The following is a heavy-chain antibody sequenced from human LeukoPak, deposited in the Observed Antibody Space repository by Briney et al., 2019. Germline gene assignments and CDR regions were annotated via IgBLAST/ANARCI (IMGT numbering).Heavy chain of an antibody. Sequence: GGSLRLSCAASGFTFSTYTMHWVRQAPGKGLEWVSVIYSGGNIYYADSVKGRFTISRDNSKNTLYLQMNSLRVEDTAVYYCSRESTMMDEDWGQGTLVTVSS. D-gene: IGHD3-22*01. J-gene: IGHJ4*02. V-gene: IGHV3-66*01. CDR3: SRESTMMDED. CDR2: IYSGGNI. CDR1: GFTFSTYT.